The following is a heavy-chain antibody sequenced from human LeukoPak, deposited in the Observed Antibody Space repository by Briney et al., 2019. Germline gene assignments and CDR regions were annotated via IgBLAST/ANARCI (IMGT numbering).Heavy chain of an antibody. D-gene: IGHD3-16*01. CDR1: GFTFSSYS. CDR2: VSSSSYI. Sequence: PGGSLRLSCAASGFTFSSYSMNWVRQAPGKGLEWVSFVSSSSYIYYADSVKGRFTISRDNAKKSLYLQMNSLRAEDTALYYCARGIMTPYYMDVWGKGTTVSVSS. V-gene: IGHV3-21*01. CDR3: ARGIMTPYYMDV. J-gene: IGHJ6*03.